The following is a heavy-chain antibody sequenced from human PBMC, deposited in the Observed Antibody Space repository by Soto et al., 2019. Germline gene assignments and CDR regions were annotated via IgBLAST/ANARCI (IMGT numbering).Heavy chain of an antibody. CDR1: GYAFTTYG. CDR2: ISANHGNT. V-gene: IGHV1-18*01. J-gene: IGHJ4*02. Sequence: QVHLVQCGAEVKKPGASVKVSCKGSGYAFTTYGITWVRQAPGQGLERMGWISANHGNTNSAPKPQARVTVTRDTSTITAYMEMSWLTSDDTAVYYCARGANGDYWGQGALVTVSS. CDR3: ARGANGDY. D-gene: IGHD1-1*01.